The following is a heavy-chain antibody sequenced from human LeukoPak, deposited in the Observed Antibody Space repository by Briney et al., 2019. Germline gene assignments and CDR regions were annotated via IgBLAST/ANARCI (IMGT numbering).Heavy chain of an antibody. J-gene: IGHJ3*02. Sequence: PGGSLRLSCAASGFTVSNTFMTWVRQAPGKGLEWVSVIYSGGTTYYADSVKGRFTISRDNSKNTLYLQMNRLRAEDTAVYYCASHSSGSFDIWGQGTMVTVSS. CDR3: ASHSSGSFDI. CDR1: GFTVSNTF. CDR2: IYSGGTT. V-gene: IGHV3-53*01. D-gene: IGHD3-22*01.